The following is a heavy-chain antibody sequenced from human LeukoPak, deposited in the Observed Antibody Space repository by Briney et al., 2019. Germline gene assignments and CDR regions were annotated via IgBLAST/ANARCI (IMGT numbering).Heavy chain of an antibody. CDR3: AICGGDCYYFDY. CDR2: ISGSGGST. V-gene: IGHV3-23*01. D-gene: IGHD2-21*01. Sequence: GGSLRLSCAASGFTFSSYATSWVRQAPGKGLEGVSAISGSGGSTYYADSGKGRFTISRHNSKNTLYLQMNSLRAEDTAVYYCAICGGDCYYFDYWGQGTLVTVSS. CDR1: GFTFSSYA. J-gene: IGHJ4*02.